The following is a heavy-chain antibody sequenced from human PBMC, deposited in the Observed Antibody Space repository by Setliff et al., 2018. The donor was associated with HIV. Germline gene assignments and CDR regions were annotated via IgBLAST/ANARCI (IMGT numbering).Heavy chain of an antibody. CDR2: IYASGST. D-gene: IGHD2-15*01. CDR3: AREHCSGGSCNGFDI. J-gene: IGHJ3*02. V-gene: IGHV4-4*09. CDR1: DDSFSTNY. Sequence: KPSETLSLTCNVSDDSFSTNYWSWVRQPPGKGLEWIGYIYASGSTNYNPSLKSRVTISIDTSKNQFSLRLRSVTAADTALYYCAREHCSGGSCNGFDIWGQGTMVTVS.